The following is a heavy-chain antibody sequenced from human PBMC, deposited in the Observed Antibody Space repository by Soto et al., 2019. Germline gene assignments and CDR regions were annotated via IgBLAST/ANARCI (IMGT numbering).Heavy chain of an antibody. CDR1: GYTFTGFY. Sequence: ASGKVSCKASGYTFTGFYIHWVRQAPGQGLPWMGWINPNSGCTNYAQKFQGWVTMTRDTSITTAYMVLSRLRSDDTAVYYCAREAVLYCSSTSCSAAFDYWGQGTLVTVSS. V-gene: IGHV1-2*04. J-gene: IGHJ4*02. CDR3: AREAVLYCSSTSCSAAFDY. CDR2: INPNSGCT. D-gene: IGHD2-2*01.